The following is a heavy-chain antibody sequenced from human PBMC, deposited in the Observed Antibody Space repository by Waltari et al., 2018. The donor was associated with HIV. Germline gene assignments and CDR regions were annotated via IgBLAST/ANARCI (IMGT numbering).Heavy chain of an antibody. Sequence: QVRWEQWGSGRMKPSETLSVTCAVYGASFTGYYWTWIRQSPGGGLQWIGEVDHRGSTHYNPSLKSRVSMSVDTFKHQFSLKLASVTAADTAVYYCANLISMTATDVFDVWGQGTLVSVSS. CDR3: ANLISMTATDVFDV. CDR1: GASFTGYY. D-gene: IGHD2-21*02. CDR2: VDHRGST. V-gene: IGHV4-34*01. J-gene: IGHJ3*01.